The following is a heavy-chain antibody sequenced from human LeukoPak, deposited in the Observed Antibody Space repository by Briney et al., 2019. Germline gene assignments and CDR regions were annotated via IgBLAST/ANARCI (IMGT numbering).Heavy chain of an antibody. V-gene: IGHV3-48*02. D-gene: IGHD3-10*01. CDR2: ISSSSSTI. CDR1: GFTFSSYN. Sequence: PGGSLRLSCAASGFTFSSYNMNWVRQAPGKGLEWVSYISSSSSTIYYADSVKGRFTISRDKAKNSLYLQMSSLRDGDTAVYYCARAVPWFGEQLAPFDYWGQGTLVTVST. CDR3: ARAVPWFGEQLAPFDY. J-gene: IGHJ4*02.